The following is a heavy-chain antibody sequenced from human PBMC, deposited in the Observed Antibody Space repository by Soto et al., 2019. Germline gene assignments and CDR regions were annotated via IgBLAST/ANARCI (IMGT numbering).Heavy chain of an antibody. V-gene: IGHV3-48*01. CDR3: ARERGSGWTFDY. CDR1: GFTFSSYS. CDR2: ISSSSGTI. Sequence: GGSLRLSCAASGFTFSSYSMNWVRQAPGKGLEWVSFISSSSGTIYYADSVKGRFTISRDNVQNSLYLQMHSLRAEDTAVYYCARERGSGWTFDYWGQGTLVTVSS. D-gene: IGHD6-19*01. J-gene: IGHJ4*02.